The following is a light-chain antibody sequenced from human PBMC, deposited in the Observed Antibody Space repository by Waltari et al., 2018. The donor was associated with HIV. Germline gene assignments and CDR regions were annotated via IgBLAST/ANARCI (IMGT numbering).Light chain of an antibody. Sequence: QSALSQPASVSGSVGQSITISCTGTSSDVGGYNFVSWYQQHPGKVPKLMIYDVTKRPSGVFDRFSAAKAGDTAFLTSSGLQDEDDSTYYCCSYTGGTFYVFGTGTKVTVL. V-gene: IGLV2-14*03. CDR2: DVT. CDR3: CSYTGGTFYV. CDR1: SSDVGGYNF. J-gene: IGLJ1*01.